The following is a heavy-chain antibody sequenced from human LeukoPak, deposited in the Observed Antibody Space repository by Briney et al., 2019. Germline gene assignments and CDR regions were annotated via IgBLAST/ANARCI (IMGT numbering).Heavy chain of an antibody. D-gene: IGHD3-22*01. CDR3: ARGDRYYYDSSGYYH. CDR2: ISAYNGNT. CDR1: GYTFTSYG. Sequence: ASVKVSCKASGYTFTSYGISWVRQAPGQGLEWMGCISAYNGNTNYAQKLQGRVTMTTDTSTSTAYMELRSLRSDDTAVYYCARGDRYYYDSSGYYHWGQGTLVTVSS. V-gene: IGHV1-18*01. J-gene: IGHJ5*02.